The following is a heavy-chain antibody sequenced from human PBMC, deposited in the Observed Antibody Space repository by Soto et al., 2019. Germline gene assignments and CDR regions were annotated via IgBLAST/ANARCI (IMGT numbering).Heavy chain of an antibody. J-gene: IGHJ4*02. Sequence: SETLSLTCAVSGGSISSVCYSWSWIRQPPGKGLEWIGYIYHSGSTYYNPSLKSRVTISVDRSKNQFSLKLSSVTAADTAVYYCARRYGGNFDYWGQGTLVTVSS. D-gene: IGHD3-16*01. V-gene: IGHV4-30-2*02. CDR1: GGSISSVCYS. CDR3: ARRYGGNFDY. CDR2: IYHSGST.